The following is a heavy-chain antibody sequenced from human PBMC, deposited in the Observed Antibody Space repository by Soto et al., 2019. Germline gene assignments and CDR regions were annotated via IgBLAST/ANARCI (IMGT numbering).Heavy chain of an antibody. D-gene: IGHD2-15*01. CDR1: GYTFTSYG. CDR3: ARVGPLLRGDIVVVVASYFDY. J-gene: IGHJ4*02. CDR2: ISAYNGNT. V-gene: IGHV1-18*01. Sequence: QVQLVQSGAEVKKPGASVKVSCKASGYTFTSYGISLVRQAPGQGLEWMGWISAYNGNTNYAQKLQGRVTMTTDTSTSTAYMELRSLRSDDTAVYYCARVGPLLRGDIVVVVASYFDYWGQGTLVTVSS.